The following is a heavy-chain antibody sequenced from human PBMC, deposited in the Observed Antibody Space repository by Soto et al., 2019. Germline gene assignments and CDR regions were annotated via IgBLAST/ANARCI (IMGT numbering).Heavy chain of an antibody. CDR2: IDPSDSYT. V-gene: IGHV5-10-1*01. D-gene: IGHD1-26*01. Sequence: TGESLKISCKGSGYSFTSHWISWVRQMPGKGLEWMGRIDPSDSYTNYIPSFQGHVTISADKSISTAYLQWSSLKASDTAMYYCASGGSVGDSPAHQEYYYYGMVVWGQETTVTISS. CDR1: GYSFTSHW. J-gene: IGHJ6*02. CDR3: ASGGSVGDSPAHQEYYYYGMVV.